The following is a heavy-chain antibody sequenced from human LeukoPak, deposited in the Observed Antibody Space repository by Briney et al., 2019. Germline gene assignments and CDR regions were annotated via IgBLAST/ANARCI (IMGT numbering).Heavy chain of an antibody. CDR3: ARQRRLWSNDAFDI. V-gene: IGHV4-59*08. D-gene: IGHD5-18*01. CDR1: GGSISSYY. Sequence: PSETLSLTCTASGGSISSYYWSWIRQPPGKGLEWIGYIYYSGSTNYNPSLKSRVTISVDTSKNQFSLKLSSVTAADTAVYYCARQRRLWSNDAFDIWGQGTMVTVSS. CDR2: IYYSGST. J-gene: IGHJ3*02.